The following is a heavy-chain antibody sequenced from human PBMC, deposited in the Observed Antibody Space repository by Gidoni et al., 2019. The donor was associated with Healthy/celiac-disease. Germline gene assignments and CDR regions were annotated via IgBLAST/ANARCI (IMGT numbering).Heavy chain of an antibody. Sequence: QVQLQESGPGLVKPSGTLSLTCAVSGGSISSSNWWRWVRQPPGKGLEWIGEIYHRGRTNYNPSLKSRVTISVDKSKNQFSLKLSSLTAADTAVYYCATGGYCGGDCYIVWGQGTLVTVSS. V-gene: IGHV4-4*02. CDR1: GGSISSSNW. D-gene: IGHD2-21*02. CDR3: ATGGYCGGDCYIV. CDR2: IYHRGRT. J-gene: IGHJ4*02.